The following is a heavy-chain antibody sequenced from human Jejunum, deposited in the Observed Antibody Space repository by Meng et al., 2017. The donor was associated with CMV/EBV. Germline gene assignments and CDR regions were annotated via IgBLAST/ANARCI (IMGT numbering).Heavy chain of an antibody. V-gene: IGHV3-48*03. CDR2: IASSGSNI. CDR3: ARIFDA. J-gene: IGHJ4*02. Sequence: LKISCAASGVSFSSYEMNWVRQAPGKGLEWVSHIASSGSNIYYADSVKGRFTISRDNARNSLYLQMNSLTAEDTAVYYCARIFDAWGQGTLVTVSS. CDR1: GVSFSSYE.